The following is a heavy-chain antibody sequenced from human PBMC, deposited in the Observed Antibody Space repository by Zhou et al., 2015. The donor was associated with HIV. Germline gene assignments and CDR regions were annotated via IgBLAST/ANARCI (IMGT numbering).Heavy chain of an antibody. CDR2: IRPRDGDT. J-gene: IGHJ4*02. CDR3: VRGPVVRGVLFDY. Sequence: QVQLLQAASEEKPPGASVNLSCLATGYSFISHSLHWVRQAPGQRLQWLGWIRPRDGDTRSSQKFQGRVSFTRLTSANTVYMELRNLTSEDTAVYFCVRGPVVRGVLFDYWGPGTLVTVSS. CDR1: GYSFISHS. V-gene: IGHV1-3*05. D-gene: IGHD3-10*01.